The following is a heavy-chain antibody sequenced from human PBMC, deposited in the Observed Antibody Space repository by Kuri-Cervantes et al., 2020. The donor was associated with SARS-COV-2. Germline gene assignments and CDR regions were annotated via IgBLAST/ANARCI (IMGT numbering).Heavy chain of an antibody. V-gene: IGHV1-18*01. J-gene: IGHJ5*02. CDR2: ISAYNGNT. Sequence: ASVKVSCKASDYSFIGYGINWVRQAPGQGLAGMGWISAYNGNTLYAQKLQGRVTMTTDTSTSTAYMDLSSLRSDDTAVYYCARDFNDFWSGYATFDPWGQGTLVTVSS. D-gene: IGHD3-3*01. CDR3: ARDFNDFWSGYATFDP. CDR1: DYSFIGYG.